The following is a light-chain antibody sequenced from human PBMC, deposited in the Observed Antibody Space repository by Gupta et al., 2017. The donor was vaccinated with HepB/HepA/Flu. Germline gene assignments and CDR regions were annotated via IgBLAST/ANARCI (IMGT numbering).Light chain of an antibody. CDR1: SSDVGTYHY. V-gene: IGLV2-11*01. Sequence: QSALTQPRSVSVSPAQSVTISCAGTSSDVGTYHYVSWLQQSPGKAPKFIIYDVNKRSSGVPDRFSGSKSGNTAYLTISGLQAEDEADYYCASHAGSSVVFGGGTKVTVL. J-gene: IGLJ2*01. CDR2: DVN. CDR3: ASHAGSSVV.